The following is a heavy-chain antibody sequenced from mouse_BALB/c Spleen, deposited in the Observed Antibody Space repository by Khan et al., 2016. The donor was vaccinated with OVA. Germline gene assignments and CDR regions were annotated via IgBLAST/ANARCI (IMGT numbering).Heavy chain of an antibody. CDR3: TKHGSSSAWFTY. CDR2: INPSTDYT. Sequence: VQLQQSGAELAKPGASVKMSCKASGYTFTSYWMHWVKQRPGQGLEWIGYINPSTDYTEYNQKFKDKATLTADKSSSTAYMQLTSLTSEDSAVYYCTKHGSSSAWFTYWGQGTLVTVSA. J-gene: IGHJ3*01. D-gene: IGHD1-1*01. V-gene: IGHV1-7*01. CDR1: GYTFTSYW.